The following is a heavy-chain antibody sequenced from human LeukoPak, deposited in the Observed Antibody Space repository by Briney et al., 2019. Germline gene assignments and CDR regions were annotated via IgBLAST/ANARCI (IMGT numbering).Heavy chain of an antibody. CDR2: VYYSGST. D-gene: IGHD6-13*01. CDR1: GGSISNYY. Sequence: SETLSLICSVSGGSISNYYWSWIRQPPGKGLEWIGYVYYSGSTNYNPSLKSRVTISVDTSKKQFSLKLNSVTAADTAMYYCARDTSSWPRFDPWGQGTLVTVSS. J-gene: IGHJ5*02. V-gene: IGHV4-59*01. CDR3: ARDTSSWPRFDP.